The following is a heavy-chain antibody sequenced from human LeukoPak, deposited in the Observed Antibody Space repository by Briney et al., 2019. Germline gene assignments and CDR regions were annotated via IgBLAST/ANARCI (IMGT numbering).Heavy chain of an antibody. Sequence: ASVKVSCKASGYTFTSYYMHWVRQAPGQGLEWMGIINPSGGSTSYAQKFQSRVTMTRDTSTSTVYMELSSLRSEDTAVYYCARGEGDRLWSGYYHSYWGQGTLVTVSS. V-gene: IGHV1-46*01. D-gene: IGHD3-3*01. J-gene: IGHJ4*02. CDR2: INPSGGST. CDR1: GYTFTSYY. CDR3: ARGEGDRLWSGYYHSY.